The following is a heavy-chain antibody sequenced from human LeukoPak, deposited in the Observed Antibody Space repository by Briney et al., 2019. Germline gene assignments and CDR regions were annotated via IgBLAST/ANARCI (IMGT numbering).Heavy chain of an antibody. CDR1: GFTFSAST. D-gene: IGHD1-26*01. CDR3: TRREAYMDV. Sequence: GGSLRLSCAASGFTFSASTIHWVRQASGKGLEWVGRIRGKANSYATAYAASVKGRFTISRDDSKSTAHLQMNSLKTEDTAVYYCTRREAYMDVWGRGTTVTVSS. J-gene: IGHJ6*03. CDR2: IRGKANSYAT. V-gene: IGHV3-73*01.